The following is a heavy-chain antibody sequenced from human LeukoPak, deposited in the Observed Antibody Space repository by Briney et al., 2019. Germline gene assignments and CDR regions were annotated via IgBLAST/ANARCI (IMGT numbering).Heavy chain of an antibody. CDR1: GFTFDDYA. Sequence: PGGSLRLSCAASGFTFDDYAMHWVRQAPGKGLEWVSGISWNSGSIGYADSVKGRFTISRDNAKNSLYLQMNSLRAEDMALYYCAKDISPWGSSGSPFDIWGQGTTVTVSS. CDR2: ISWNSGSI. CDR3: AKDISPWGSSGSPFDI. V-gene: IGHV3-9*03. J-gene: IGHJ3*02. D-gene: IGHD3-22*01.